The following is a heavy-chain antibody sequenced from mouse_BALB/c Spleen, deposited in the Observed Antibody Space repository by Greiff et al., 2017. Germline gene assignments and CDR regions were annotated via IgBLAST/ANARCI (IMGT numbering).Heavy chain of an antibody. D-gene: IGHD2-4*01. CDR3: ERITTGTWFAY. Sequence: EVQVVESGGGLVKPGGSLKLSCAASGFAFSSYDMSWVRQTPEKRLEWVAYISSGGGSTYYPDTVKGRFTISRDNAKNTLYLQMSSLKSEETAKYYCERITTGTWFAYWGQGTLVTVSA. CDR2: ISSGGGST. J-gene: IGHJ3*01. CDR1: GFAFSSYD. V-gene: IGHV5-12-1*01.